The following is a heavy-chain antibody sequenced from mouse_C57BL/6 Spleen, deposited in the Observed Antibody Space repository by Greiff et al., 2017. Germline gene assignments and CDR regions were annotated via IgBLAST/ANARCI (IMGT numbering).Heavy chain of an antibody. J-gene: IGHJ3*01. Sequence: EVQLVESGEGLVKPGGSLKLSCAASGFTFSSYAMSWVRQTPEKRLEWVAYISSGGDYIYYADTVKGRFTISRDNARNTLYLQMSSLKSEDTAIYYCTRYGNYGGFAYWGQGTLVTVSA. CDR3: TRYGNYGGFAY. CDR1: GFTFSSYA. V-gene: IGHV5-9-1*02. D-gene: IGHD2-1*01. CDR2: ISSGGDYI.